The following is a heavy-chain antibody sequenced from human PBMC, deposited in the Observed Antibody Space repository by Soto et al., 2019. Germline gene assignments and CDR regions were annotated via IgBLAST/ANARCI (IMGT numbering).Heavy chain of an antibody. V-gene: IGHV3-73*02. J-gene: IGHJ4*02. CDR2: IRSKANGYAT. D-gene: IGHD3-10*01. Sequence: EVQLVESGGGLVQPGGSLKLSCAASGFTFSGSAMHWVRQASGKGLEWVGRIRSKANGYATAYVESVKGRFTISRDDSKNTAYLQMNSLKTEDTAVYYCTQTGVLAAFDLWGQGTVVTVSS. CDR3: TQTGVLAAFDL. CDR1: GFTFSGSA.